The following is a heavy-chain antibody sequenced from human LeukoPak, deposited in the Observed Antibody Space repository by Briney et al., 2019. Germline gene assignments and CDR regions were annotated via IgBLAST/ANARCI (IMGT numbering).Heavy chain of an antibody. CDR2: IYNSGST. D-gene: IGHD3-16*01. J-gene: IGHJ3*02. CDR3: ARDMGGGAFDI. V-gene: IGHV4-59*01. Sequence: SETLSLTCTVSDGSISSYYWSWIRQPPGKGLEWIGYIYNSGSTNYNASLKSRVTISVDTSKNQFSLRLSSVTAADTAVYYCARDMGGGAFDIWGQGTMVTVSS. CDR1: DGSISSYY.